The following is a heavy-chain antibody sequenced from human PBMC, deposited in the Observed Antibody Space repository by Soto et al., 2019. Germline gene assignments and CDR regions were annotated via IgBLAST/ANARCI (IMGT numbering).Heavy chain of an antibody. J-gene: IGHJ4*02. CDR3: ASSLGNDYYSIGY. Sequence: SETLSLTCTVSGGSISSGDNYWSWIRQPPGKGLERIGYIYYSGSTYYNPSLKSRVTISVDTSKDQFSLKLSSVTAADTAVYYCASSLGNDYYSIGYWGQGTLVTVSS. D-gene: IGHD3-22*01. CDR2: IYYSGST. CDR1: GGSISSGDNY. V-gene: IGHV4-30-4*01.